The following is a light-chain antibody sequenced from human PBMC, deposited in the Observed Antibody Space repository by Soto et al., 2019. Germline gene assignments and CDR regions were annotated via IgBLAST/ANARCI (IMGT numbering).Light chain of an antibody. Sequence: VLPQPPSAPWCPGQSVTISCTGTRSDVGGYNYVSWYQQHPGKAPKVIIYEVSKRPSGVPDRFSGSKSGSTASLTVSGLQAEDEADYYCSSYAVTNIFVFGTGTKVTVL. CDR3: SSYAVTNIFV. CDR1: RSDVGGYNY. CDR2: EVS. J-gene: IGLJ1*01. V-gene: IGLV2-8*01.